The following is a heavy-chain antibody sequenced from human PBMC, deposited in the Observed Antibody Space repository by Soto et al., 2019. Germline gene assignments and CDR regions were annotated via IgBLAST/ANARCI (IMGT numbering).Heavy chain of an antibody. CDR3: AKDGGGYDFNFDY. CDR1: GFTFSSYG. D-gene: IGHD5-12*01. Sequence: QVQLVESGGGVVQPGRSLRLSCAASGFTFSSYGMHWVRQAPGKGLEWVAVISYDGSNKYYADSVKGRFTISRDNSKNTLYLQMNSLRAEDTAVYYCAKDGGGYDFNFDYWGQGTLVTVSS. V-gene: IGHV3-30*18. CDR2: ISYDGSNK. J-gene: IGHJ4*02.